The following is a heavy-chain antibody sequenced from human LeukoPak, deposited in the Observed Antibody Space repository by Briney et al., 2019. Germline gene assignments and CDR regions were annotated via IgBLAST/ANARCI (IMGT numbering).Heavy chain of an antibody. CDR3: TRDREQQTTNDY. D-gene: IGHD6-13*01. CDR1: GFTFSDYY. V-gene: IGHV3-11*06. Sequence: GWTVRLSCVASGFTFSDYYMSWIRPAAGKGREGVSYVSSSRSYTNNADSVKGRYTISRDNAKNTLYLQMNTLRAEDTAVYYCTRDREQQTTNDYWGHGTPVTASS. J-gene: IGHJ4*01. CDR2: VSSSRSYT.